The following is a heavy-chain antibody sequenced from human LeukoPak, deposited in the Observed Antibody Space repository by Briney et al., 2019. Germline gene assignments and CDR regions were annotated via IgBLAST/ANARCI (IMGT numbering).Heavy chain of an antibody. Sequence: GESLKISCKGSGYSFTSYWIGWVRQMPGKGLEGMGIIYPGDSDTRYSPSFQGQVTISADKSISTAYLQWSSLKASDTAMYYCARHLGGYSGYDYYYFDYWGQGTLVTVSS. V-gene: IGHV5-51*01. CDR2: IYPGDSDT. CDR3: ARHLGGYSGYDYYYFDY. CDR1: GYSFTSYW. D-gene: IGHD5-12*01. J-gene: IGHJ4*02.